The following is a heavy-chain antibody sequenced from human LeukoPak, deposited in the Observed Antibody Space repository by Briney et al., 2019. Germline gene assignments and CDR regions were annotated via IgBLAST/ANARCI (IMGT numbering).Heavy chain of an antibody. V-gene: IGHV4-4*07. Sequence: PSETLSLTCTVSGGSISSYCWSWIRQPAGKGLEWIGRIYTSGSTNYNPSLKSRVTMSVDTSKNQFSLKLSSVTAADTAVYYCASGLVVTHYLYFDLRGRGTLVTVSS. CDR3: ASGLVVTHYLYFDL. CDR1: GGSISSYC. J-gene: IGHJ2*01. CDR2: IYTSGST. D-gene: IGHD4-23*01.